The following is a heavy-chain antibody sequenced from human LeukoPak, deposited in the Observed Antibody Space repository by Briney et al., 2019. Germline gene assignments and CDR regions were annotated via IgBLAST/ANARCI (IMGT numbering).Heavy chain of an antibody. J-gene: IGHJ4*02. Sequence: SQTLSLTCAISGDSVSSNSAAWNWIRQSPSRGLEWLGRTYYRSKWYNDYAVSVKSRITINPDTSKNQFSLQLNSVTPEDTAVYYCARDLRHYYDSSGYYYLVYYFDYWGQGTLVTVSS. CDR1: GDSVSSNSAA. D-gene: IGHD3-22*01. V-gene: IGHV6-1*01. CDR3: ARDLRHYYDSSGYYYLVYYFDY. CDR2: TYYRSKWYN.